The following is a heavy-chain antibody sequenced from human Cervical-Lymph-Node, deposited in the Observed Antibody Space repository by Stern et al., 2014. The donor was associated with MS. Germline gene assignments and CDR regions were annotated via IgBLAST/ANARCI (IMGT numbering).Heavy chain of an antibody. D-gene: IGHD4-23*01. V-gene: IGHV3-33*01. J-gene: IGHJ4*02. CDR1: GFTFSSYG. CDR3: ARPSAGAYVGTFDY. Sequence: QLVQSGGGVVQPGRSLRLSCAASGFTFSSYGMHWVRQAPGKGLEWVAVIWYDGIKKNYADSVKGRFTISRDNFKKALYLQMNGLGVDDTAVYYCARPSAGAYVGTFDYWGQGTLVTVSS. CDR2: IWYDGIKK.